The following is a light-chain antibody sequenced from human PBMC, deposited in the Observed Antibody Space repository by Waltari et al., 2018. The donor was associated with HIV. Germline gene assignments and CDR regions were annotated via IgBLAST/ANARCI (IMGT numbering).Light chain of an antibody. V-gene: IGLV3-25*03. Sequence: SYELTQTPSVSVSPGQTATISCSRGALPKNYSSWYGQKPGQAPVLIIYKDIERPSGIPERISCSRSGTGVTLTISDVQAEDEGDYYCQSTDHDGTWVFGGGTKLTV. CDR2: KDI. CDR1: ALPKNY. J-gene: IGLJ3*02. CDR3: QSTDHDGTWV.